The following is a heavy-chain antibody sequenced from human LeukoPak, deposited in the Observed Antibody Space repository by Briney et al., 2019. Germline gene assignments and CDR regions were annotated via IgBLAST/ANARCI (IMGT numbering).Heavy chain of an antibody. V-gene: IGHV1-2*06. D-gene: IGHD1-1*01. CDR3: ARDPTTGTKVFDY. CDR1: GYTFTGYY. Sequence: ASVKVSCKASGYTFTGYYIHWVRQAPGQGLEWMGRINPNSGGTNYAQKFQGRVTMTRDTSISTAYMELSRLRSDDTAVYYCARDPTTGTKVFDYWGQGTLVTVSS. J-gene: IGHJ4*02. CDR2: INPNSGGT.